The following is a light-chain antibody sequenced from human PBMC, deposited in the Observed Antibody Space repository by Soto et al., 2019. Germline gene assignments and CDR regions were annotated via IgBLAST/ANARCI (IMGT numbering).Light chain of an antibody. V-gene: IGKV3-20*01. J-gene: IGKJ1*01. CDR2: GAS. Sequence: EIVLTQSPGTLSLSPGERATLSCRASQSVSSSYLAWYQQKPGQAPRLLIYGASSRATGIPDRFSGSGSGTDFTLPISRLEPEAFAVYYCQQYGSSQTFGKGTKV. CDR3: QQYGSSQT. CDR1: QSVSSSY.